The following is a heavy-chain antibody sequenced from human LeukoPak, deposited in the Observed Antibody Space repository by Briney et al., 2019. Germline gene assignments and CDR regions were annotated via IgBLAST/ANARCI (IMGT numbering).Heavy chain of an antibody. V-gene: IGHV1-46*01. CDR1: GYTFTSYY. D-gene: IGHD4-11*01. CDR3: ATGFHDYSNYGPFFDY. J-gene: IGHJ4*02. Sequence: GSSVKVSCKASGYTFTSYYMHWVRQAPGQGLEWMGIINPSGGSTSYAQKFQGRVTMTRDTSTSTVYMELSSLRSEDTAVYYCATGFHDYSNYGPFFDYWGQGTLVTVSS. CDR2: INPSGGST.